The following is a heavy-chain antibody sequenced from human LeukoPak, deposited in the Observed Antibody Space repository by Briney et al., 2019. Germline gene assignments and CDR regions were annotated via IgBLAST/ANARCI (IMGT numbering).Heavy chain of an antibody. J-gene: IGHJ4*02. CDR2: IWYDGSNK. CDR3: AREGGYCSSTSCYAREMFFDY. V-gene: IGHV3-33*01. Sequence: GGSLRLSCAASGFTFSSYGMHWVRQAPGKGLEWVAVIWYDGSNKYYADSVKGRFTISRDISKNTLYLQMNSLRAEDTAVYYCAREGGYCSSTSCYAREMFFDYWGQGTLVTVSS. CDR1: GFTFSSYG. D-gene: IGHD2-2*01.